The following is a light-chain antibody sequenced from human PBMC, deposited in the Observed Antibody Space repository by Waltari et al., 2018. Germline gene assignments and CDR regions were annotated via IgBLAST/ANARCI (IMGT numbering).Light chain of an antibody. CDR3: QQSSTTPRT. Sequence: DIQMTQSPSSLSASVGDRVIITCRASQSINKFLNWYQRKPGKAPKLLIYAASSSQSGVPSRFSGTGSGTDFNFTISSLQPEDFATYFCQQSSTTPRTFGQGTKVEI. V-gene: IGKV1-39*01. J-gene: IGKJ1*01. CDR1: QSINKF. CDR2: AAS.